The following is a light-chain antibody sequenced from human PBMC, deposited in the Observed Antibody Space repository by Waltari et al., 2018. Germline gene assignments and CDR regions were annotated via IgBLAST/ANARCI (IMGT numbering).Light chain of an antibody. CDR2: AAS. CDR1: QSIRNY. CDR3: EQSYNIPT. Sequence: DIQMTQSPSSLSESVGDRVTIACRTSQSIRNYLNWYQQKPGKAPKLLIYAASTLQSGVPSRFSGSGSGTDFTLTISSLQPEDFATYYCEQSYNIPTFGGGTKVEIK. V-gene: IGKV1-39*01. J-gene: IGKJ4*01.